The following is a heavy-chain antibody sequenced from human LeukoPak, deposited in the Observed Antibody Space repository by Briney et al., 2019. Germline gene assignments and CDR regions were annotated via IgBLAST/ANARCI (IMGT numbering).Heavy chain of an antibody. V-gene: IGHV3-53*01. Sequence: GGSLRLSCAGSGFTVSSNYMSWVRQAPGKGLEWISVIYSGGGTNFADSVKGRFTISRDNSKNTLYLQMNSLRAEDTAVYYCAKLLLVRILLSHAFDIWGQGTMVTVSS. J-gene: IGHJ3*02. CDR1: GFTVSSNY. D-gene: IGHD3-9*01. CDR2: IYSGGGT. CDR3: AKLLLVRILLSHAFDI.